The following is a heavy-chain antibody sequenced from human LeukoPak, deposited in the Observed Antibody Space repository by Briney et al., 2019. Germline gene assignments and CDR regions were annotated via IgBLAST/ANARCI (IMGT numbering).Heavy chain of an antibody. V-gene: IGHV3-7*01. CDR3: TRQWIMVY. J-gene: IGHJ4*02. D-gene: IGHD5-12*01. Sequence: GGSQRLSCAASGFTLSSYWMNWVRQAPGKGLEWVANVKQDGSEKYYVDSVKGRFTISRDNAKNSLYLQMNSLRAEDTAVYYCTRQWIMVYWGQGTLVTVSS. CDR1: GFTLSSYW. CDR2: VKQDGSEK.